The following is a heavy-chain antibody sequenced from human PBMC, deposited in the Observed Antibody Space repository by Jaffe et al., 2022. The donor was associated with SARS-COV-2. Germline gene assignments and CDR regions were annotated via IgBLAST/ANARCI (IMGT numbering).Heavy chain of an antibody. CDR1: GYTLTELS. CDR3: ATGGIPGYSSGWYGGGLYY. V-gene: IGHV1-24*01. J-gene: IGHJ4*02. D-gene: IGHD6-19*01. CDR2: FDPEDGET. Sequence: QVQLVQSGAEVKKPGASVKVSCKVSGYTLTELSMHWVRQAPGKGLEWMGGFDPEDGETIYAQKFQGRVTMTEDTSTDTAYMELSSLRSEDTAVYYCATGGIPGYSSGWYGGGLYYWGQGTLVTVSS.